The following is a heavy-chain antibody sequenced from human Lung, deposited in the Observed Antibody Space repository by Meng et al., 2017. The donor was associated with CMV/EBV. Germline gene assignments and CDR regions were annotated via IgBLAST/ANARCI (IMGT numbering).Heavy chain of an antibody. J-gene: IGHJ5*02. CDR3: ARDGGSGWS. CDR1: GFSFSTYS. V-gene: IGHV3-21*03. Sequence: GGSLRLSCAASGFSFSTYSMNWVRQTPGKGLEWVSSITSSSSYIFYADSVKGRFIISRDNAKNSLYLQMNSLKAEDTGVYYCARDGGSGWSWGQGTLVTVSS. CDR2: ITSSSSYI. D-gene: IGHD6-19*01.